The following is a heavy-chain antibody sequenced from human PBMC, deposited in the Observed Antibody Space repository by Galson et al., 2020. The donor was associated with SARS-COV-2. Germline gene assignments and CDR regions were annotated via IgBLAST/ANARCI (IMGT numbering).Heavy chain of an antibody. V-gene: IGHV3-48*03. CDR1: GFTFSSYE. CDR2: ISSSGSTI. D-gene: IGHD3-9*01. Sequence: GGSLRLSCAASGFTFSSYEMNWVRQAPGKGLEWVSYISSSGSTIYYADSVKGRFTISRDNAKNSLYLQMNSLRAEDTAVYYCARCNVLRYFDWLLWSYFDLWGRGTLVTVSS. J-gene: IGHJ2*01. CDR3: ARCNVLRYFDWLLWSYFDL.